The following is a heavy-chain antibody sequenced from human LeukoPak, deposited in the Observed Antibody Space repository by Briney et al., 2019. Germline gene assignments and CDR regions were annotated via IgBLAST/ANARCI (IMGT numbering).Heavy chain of an antibody. Sequence: PSETLSLTCTVSGGSTSSYYWSWIRQPPGKGLEWIGYIYHSGSTNYNPPLKSRLTISIDTSKNQFSLKLSSVTAADTAVYYCASGQRRRVYASGGYFDYWGQGTLVTVSS. J-gene: IGHJ4*02. V-gene: IGHV4-59*01. CDR2: IYHSGST. CDR1: GGSTSSYY. CDR3: ASGQRRRVYASGGYFDY. D-gene: IGHD2-8*01.